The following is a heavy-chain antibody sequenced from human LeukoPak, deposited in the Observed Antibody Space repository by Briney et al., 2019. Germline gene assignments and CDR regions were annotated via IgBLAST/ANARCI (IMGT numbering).Heavy chain of an antibody. Sequence: SETLSLTCTVSGGSISSSSYFWGWIRQPPGKGLEWIGSVYYSGSTNYNPSLKSRVTISVDTSKNQFSLKLSSVTAADTAVYYCARLGYCSGGSCYGDYYYGMDVWGQGTTVTVSS. CDR1: GGSISSSSYF. J-gene: IGHJ6*02. V-gene: IGHV4-39*07. CDR3: ARLGYCSGGSCYGDYYYGMDV. D-gene: IGHD2-15*01. CDR2: VYYSGST.